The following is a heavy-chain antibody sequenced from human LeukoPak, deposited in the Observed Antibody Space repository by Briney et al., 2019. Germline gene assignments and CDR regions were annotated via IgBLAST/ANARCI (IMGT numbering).Heavy chain of an antibody. CDR3: ARATMVRGVIMKNNWFDP. CDR1: GGSFSGYY. D-gene: IGHD3-10*01. J-gene: IGHJ5*02. V-gene: IGHV4-34*01. Sequence: SETLSLTCAVYGGSFSGYYWSWIRQPPGKGLEWFGEINHSGSTNYNPSLKSRVTISVDTSKNQFSLKLSSVTAADTAVYYCARATMVRGVIMKNNWFDPWGQGTLVTVSS. CDR2: INHSGST.